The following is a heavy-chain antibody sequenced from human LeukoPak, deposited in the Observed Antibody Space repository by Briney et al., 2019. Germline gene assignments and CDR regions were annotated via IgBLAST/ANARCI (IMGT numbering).Heavy chain of an antibody. CDR3: ARDLDYSWYPHGGAFDI. D-gene: IGHD5-12*01. V-gene: IGHV4-31*03. CDR1: GGSISSGGYY. J-gene: IGHJ3*02. Sequence: NPSETLSLTCTVSGGSISSGGYYWSWIRQHPGKGLEWIGYIYYSGSTYYNPSLKSRVTISVDTSKNQFSLKLSSVTAADTAVYYCARDLDYSWYPHGGAFDIWGQGTMVTVSS. CDR2: IYYSGST.